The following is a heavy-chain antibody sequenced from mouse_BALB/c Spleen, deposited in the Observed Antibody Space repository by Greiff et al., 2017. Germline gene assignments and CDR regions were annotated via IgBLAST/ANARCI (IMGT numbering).Heavy chain of an antibody. V-gene: IGHV5-17*02. J-gene: IGHJ1*01. CDR3: ARSGTGGYFDV. Sequence: EVKVVESGGGLVQPGGSRKLSCAASGFTFSSFGMHWVRQAPEKGLERVAYISSGSSTIYYADTVKGRFTISRDNPKNTLFLQMTSLRSEDTAMYYCARSGTGGYFDVWGAGTTVTVSS. D-gene: IGHD3-3*01. CDR2: ISSGSSTI. CDR1: GFTFSSFG.